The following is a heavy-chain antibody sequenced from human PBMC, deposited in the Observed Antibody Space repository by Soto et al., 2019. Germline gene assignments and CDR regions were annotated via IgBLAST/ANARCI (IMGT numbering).Heavy chain of an antibody. D-gene: IGHD6-13*01. V-gene: IGHV1-69*02. CDR3: ARAIGSAAGKAFSEYYYYGMDV. CDR2: IIPILGIA. Sequence: QVQLVQSGAEVKKPGSSVKVSCKASGGTFSSYTISWVRQAPGQGLEWMGRIIPILGIANYAQKFQGRVTITADKSTSTAYMELSSLRSEDTAVYYCARAIGSAAGKAFSEYYYYGMDVWGQGTTVTVSS. J-gene: IGHJ6*02. CDR1: GGTFSSYT.